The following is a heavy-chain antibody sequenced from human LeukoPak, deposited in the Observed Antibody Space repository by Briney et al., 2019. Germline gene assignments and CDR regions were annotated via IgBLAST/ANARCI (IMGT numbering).Heavy chain of an antibody. Sequence: QPGGSLRLSCGASGLTFSSYAMSWVRQAPGKGLEWVSAISGSGGSTYYADSVKGRFTISRDNSKNTLYLQMNSLRAEDTAVYYCAKGPWGYNYFDYWGQGTLVTVSS. D-gene: IGHD5-24*01. CDR3: AKGPWGYNYFDY. V-gene: IGHV3-23*01. CDR1: GLTFSSYA. CDR2: ISGSGGST. J-gene: IGHJ4*02.